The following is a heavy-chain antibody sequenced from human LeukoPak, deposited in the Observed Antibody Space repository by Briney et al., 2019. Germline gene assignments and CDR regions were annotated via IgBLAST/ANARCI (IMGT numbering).Heavy chain of an antibody. J-gene: IGHJ4*02. CDR2: IYTSGGT. Sequence: SETLSLTCTVSGGSISGYYWSWVRQPPGEGLEWIGYIYTSGGTNYNPSLKSRVTISVDTSKNQFSLKLSFVTAADTAVYYCARQSIGSYFDYWGQGTLLTVSS. V-gene: IGHV4-4*09. CDR3: ARQSIGSYFDY. CDR1: GGSISGYY. D-gene: IGHD1-26*01.